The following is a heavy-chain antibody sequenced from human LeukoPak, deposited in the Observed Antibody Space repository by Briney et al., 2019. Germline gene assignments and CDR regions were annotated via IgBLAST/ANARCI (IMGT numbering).Heavy chain of an antibody. J-gene: IGHJ4*02. V-gene: IGHV3-23*01. D-gene: IGHD2-15*01. CDR2: ISGSGTDT. Sequence: PGGSLRLSCAASGVTVSNNYMSWVRQAPGKGLEWVSAISGSGTDTFYANSVKGRFTISRDNPKNTLYLQMNSLRAEDTAVYYCAKGGGSSCYSPSDYWGQGTLVTVSS. CDR1: GVTVSNNY. CDR3: AKGGGSSCYSPSDY.